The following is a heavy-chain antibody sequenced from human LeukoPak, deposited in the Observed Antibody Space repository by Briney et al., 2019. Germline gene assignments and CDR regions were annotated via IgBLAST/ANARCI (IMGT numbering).Heavy chain of an antibody. CDR3: ARAEGIDY. CDR1: GFTFSTYG. V-gene: IGHV3-48*01. CDR2: ISTSPSTI. Sequence: QPGGSLRLSCAASGFTFSTYGMNWVRQAPGKGLEWVSYISTSPSTIYYADSVKGRFTISRDNAKKSKYLQMNSLRAEDTAVYYCARAEGIDYWGQGTLVTVSS. J-gene: IGHJ4*02.